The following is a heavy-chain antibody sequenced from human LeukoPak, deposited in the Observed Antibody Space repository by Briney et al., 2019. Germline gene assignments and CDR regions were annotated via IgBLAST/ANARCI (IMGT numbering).Heavy chain of an antibody. CDR1: GYTFTGYY. Sequence: ASVKVSCKASGYTFTGYYMHWVRQAPGQGFEWMGWINPNNGGTNYAQKFQGRVTMTRDTSISTAYMEPSRLRSDDTAVYYCARTGGSIPPGIYYMDVWDKGTTVTVSS. J-gene: IGHJ6*03. D-gene: IGHD2-15*01. CDR3: ARTGGSIPPGIYYMDV. V-gene: IGHV1-2*02. CDR2: INPNNGGT.